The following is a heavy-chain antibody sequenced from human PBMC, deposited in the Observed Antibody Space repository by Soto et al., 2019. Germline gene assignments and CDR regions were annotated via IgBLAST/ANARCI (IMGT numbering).Heavy chain of an antibody. D-gene: IGHD5-18*01. CDR3: ARMESFGSLNWFDP. Sequence: ASVKVSCKASGYTFTNNDVSWVRQATGQGLEWMGWMNPGSGDTGYAQKFQGRVTMTRDISIATAYMELNSLTSEDTAIYYCARMESFGSLNWFDPWGQGTLVPSPQ. V-gene: IGHV1-8*02. CDR2: MNPGSGDT. J-gene: IGHJ5*02. CDR1: GYTFTNND.